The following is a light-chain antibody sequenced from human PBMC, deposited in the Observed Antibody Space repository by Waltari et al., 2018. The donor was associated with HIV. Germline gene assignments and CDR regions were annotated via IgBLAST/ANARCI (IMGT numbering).Light chain of an antibody. Sequence: DIQMTQSPSTLSASVGDRVTITCRASQSISSWLAWYQQKPGKAPKLLIYKASSLESGVPSRFSGSGSGTEFTLTISSLQPDDFATYYCQQYNTYSPPWTFGQGTKVEIK. CDR3: QQYNTYSPPWT. CDR2: KAS. J-gene: IGKJ1*01. CDR1: QSISSW. V-gene: IGKV1-5*03.